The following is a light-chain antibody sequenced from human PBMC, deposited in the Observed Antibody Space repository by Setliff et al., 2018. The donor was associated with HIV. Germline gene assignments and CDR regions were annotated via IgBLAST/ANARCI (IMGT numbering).Light chain of an antibody. CDR1: SSDIGGYNY. Sequence: ALTQPASVSGSPGQSITISCTGTSSDIGGYNYVSWYQQHPGKAPKLMIYDVSYRPSGVSNRLSGSKSGNTASLTISGLQAEDEGDYYCSSYTSSSTHYVIFGGGTKGTVL. CDR2: DVS. V-gene: IGLV2-14*03. CDR3: SSYTSSSTHYVI. J-gene: IGLJ2*01.